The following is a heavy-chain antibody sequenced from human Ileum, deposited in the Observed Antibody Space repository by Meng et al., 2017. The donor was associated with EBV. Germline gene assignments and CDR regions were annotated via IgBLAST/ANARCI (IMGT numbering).Heavy chain of an antibody. CDR3: ARWAFIYSYGFDN. V-gene: IGHV4-4*02. Sequence: QLQESGPVLVQPSGTLSLTCAVSGGSITERNSWSWVRQPPGQGLEWIGEIDHNGGTNYNPSLKSRVTISVDKSKNEISLKLRSVTAADTAVYYCARWAFIYSYGFDNWGQETLVTVSS. CDR1: GGSITERNS. CDR2: IDHNGGT. J-gene: IGHJ4*02. D-gene: IGHD5-18*01.